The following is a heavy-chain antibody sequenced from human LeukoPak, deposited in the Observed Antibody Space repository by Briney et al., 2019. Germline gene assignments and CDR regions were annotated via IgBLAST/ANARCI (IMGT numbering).Heavy chain of an antibody. V-gene: IGHV3-23*01. J-gene: IGHJ4*02. CDR2: ISAGGGST. Sequence: GGSLKLSCAASGFTFSSYAMSWVRQAPGKGLEWVAGISAGGGSTYYADSVKGRFTISRDNSKNMLYLQLNSLRAEDTAVYYCAKGDPPTYYDILTGQDYWGQGTLVTVSS. CDR1: GFTFSSYA. CDR3: AKGDPPTYYDILTGQDY. D-gene: IGHD3-9*01.